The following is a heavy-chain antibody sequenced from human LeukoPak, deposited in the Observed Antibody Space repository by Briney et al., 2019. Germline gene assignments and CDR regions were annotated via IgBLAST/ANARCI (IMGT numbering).Heavy chain of an antibody. CDR3: ARRTVATTGVDY. CDR1: GASISSRSYY. D-gene: IGHD5-12*01. Sequence: SETLSLTCTVSGASISSRSYYWDWIRQPPGKGLDWIGSIYFSGSTYYNPSLNSQVTISVDTSKNQFSLKLISVTAADTAVYYCARRTVATTGVDYWGQGSLVTVSS. CDR2: IYFSGST. J-gene: IGHJ4*02. V-gene: IGHV4-39*01.